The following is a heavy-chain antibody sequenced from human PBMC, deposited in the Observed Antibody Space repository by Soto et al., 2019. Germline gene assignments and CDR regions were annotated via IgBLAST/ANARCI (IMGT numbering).Heavy chain of an antibody. V-gene: IGHV4-59*01. CDR2: VSYSGTT. Sequence: SETLSLTCTVSGGSFSTYYWSWIRQPPGKGLEWIGYVSYSGTTNYSPSLKSRVTISLDTSKNEFSLKLRSATAADTAVYYCARDRGSLTTGDGTFDIWGPGTMVTVSS. CDR3: ARDRGSLTTGDGTFDI. CDR1: GGSFSTYY. J-gene: IGHJ3*02. D-gene: IGHD4-17*01.